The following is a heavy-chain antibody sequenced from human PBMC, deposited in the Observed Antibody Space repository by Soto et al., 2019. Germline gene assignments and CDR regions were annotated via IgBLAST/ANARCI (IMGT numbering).Heavy chain of an antibody. Sequence: SVKVSCKASGGTFSSYAFSWVRQAPGQGLEWMGGIIPIFDTANYAQKFQGRVTITADKSTSTAYMELSSLRSEDTAVYYCARGMRVVVVAASGMDVWGQGTTVTVSS. J-gene: IGHJ6*02. CDR2: IIPIFDTA. V-gene: IGHV1-69*06. CDR3: ARGMRVVVVAASGMDV. D-gene: IGHD2-15*01. CDR1: GGTFSSYA.